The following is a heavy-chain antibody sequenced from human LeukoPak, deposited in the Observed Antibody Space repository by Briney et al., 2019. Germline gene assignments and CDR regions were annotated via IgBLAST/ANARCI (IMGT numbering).Heavy chain of an antibody. CDR3: ATDPNYYGSGSLDY. D-gene: IGHD3-10*01. CDR2: FAPEDGET. V-gene: IGHV1-24*01. CDR1: GYTFTSYY. J-gene: IGHJ4*02. Sequence: ASVKVSCKASGYTFTSYYMHWVRQAPGQGLEWMGSFAPEDGETIYSQKFQGRVTMTEDTSTDTVYMELSSLSSDDTAVYHCATDPNYYGSGSLDYWGQGTLVNVSS.